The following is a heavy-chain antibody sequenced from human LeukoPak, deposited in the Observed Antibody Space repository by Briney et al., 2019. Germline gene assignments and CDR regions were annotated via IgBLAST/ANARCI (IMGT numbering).Heavy chain of an antibody. D-gene: IGHD3-10*01. CDR1: GFTFTTFT. Sequence: GSLRLSCAASGFTFTTFTMNWVRQAPGKGLEWVSAINRGGGGTYYADFVKGRFTISRDNSENTLYLQMNSLRAEDTATYYCANDYRSGSFHDFWGQGTLVTVSS. CDR3: ANDYRSGSFHDF. J-gene: IGHJ4*02. V-gene: IGHV3-23*01. CDR2: INRGGGGT.